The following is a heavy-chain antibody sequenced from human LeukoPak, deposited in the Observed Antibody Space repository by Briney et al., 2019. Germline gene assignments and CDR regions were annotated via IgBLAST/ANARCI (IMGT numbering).Heavy chain of an antibody. CDR2: IDSDGSST. D-gene: IGHD3-10*01. V-gene: IGHV3-74*01. CDR1: GFIFDDYA. Sequence: GGSLRLSCAVSGFIFDDYAMHWVRQAPGKGLEWVSHIDSDGSSTNYADSVKGRFTISRDSAKNTLYLQMNSLRAEDTGVYYCARVSGSNANPEDYWGQGTLVTVSS. J-gene: IGHJ4*02. CDR3: ARVSGSNANPEDY.